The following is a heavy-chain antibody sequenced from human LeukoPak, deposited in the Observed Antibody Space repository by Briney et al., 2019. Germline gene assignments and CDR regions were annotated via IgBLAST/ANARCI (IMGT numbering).Heavy chain of an antibody. J-gene: IGHJ3*02. D-gene: IGHD2-15*01. Sequence: SETLSLTXTVSGGSISSYYWSWIRQPPGKGLEWIGYIYYSGSTNYNPSLKSRVTISVDTSKNQFSLKLSSVTAADTAVYYCARVVVVAAVISDAFDIWGQGTMVTVSS. CDR2: IYYSGST. V-gene: IGHV4-59*01. CDR3: ARVVVVAAVISDAFDI. CDR1: GGSISSYY.